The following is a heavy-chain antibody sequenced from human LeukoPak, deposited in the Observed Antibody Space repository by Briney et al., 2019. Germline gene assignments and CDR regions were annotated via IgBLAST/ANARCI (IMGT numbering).Heavy chain of an antibody. D-gene: IGHD5-24*01. CDR2: VKGDGSFT. CDR3: VRDGDDFNFDY. J-gene: IGHJ4*02. CDR1: GFTFRSHW. V-gene: IGHV3-74*01. Sequence: GGSLRLSCAASGFTFRSHWMHWVRHAPGKGRVWVSRVKGDGSFTNYADSVYGRFTISRDNAKNTLYLHMHSLRVEDTAVYYCVRDGDDFNFDYWGQGSLVTVSS.